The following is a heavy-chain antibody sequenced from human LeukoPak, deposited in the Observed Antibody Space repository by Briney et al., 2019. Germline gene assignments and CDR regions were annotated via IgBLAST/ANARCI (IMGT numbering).Heavy chain of an antibody. CDR3: ARRGVVIRVILVGFHKEAFYFDS. CDR1: GITLSNYG. CDR2: ISDSGGST. V-gene: IGHV3-23*01. J-gene: IGHJ4*02. D-gene: IGHD3-22*01. Sequence: GGSLRLSCAVSGITLSNYGMSWVRQAPGKGLEWVAGISDSGGSTNYADSVKGRFTISRDNPKNTLYLQMNSLRAKDTAVYFCARRGVVIRVILVGFHKEAFYFDSWGQGALVTVSS.